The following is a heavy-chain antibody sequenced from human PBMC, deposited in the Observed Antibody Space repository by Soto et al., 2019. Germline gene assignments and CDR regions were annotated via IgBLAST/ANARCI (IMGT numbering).Heavy chain of an antibody. CDR2: VYYSGSS. CDR1: GDSISGGTSF. V-gene: IGHV4-31*03. D-gene: IGHD2-2*01. J-gene: IGHJ5*02. Sequence: SETLSLTCTVSGDSISGGTSFWSWIRQPPGKGLEWIANVYYSGSSYYNPSLKSRLTISVDTTKNQFSLQLKSMTAADTAVYYCAKLSCTSSTCYFPGWFDPWGQGTLVTVSS. CDR3: AKLSCTSSTCYFPGWFDP.